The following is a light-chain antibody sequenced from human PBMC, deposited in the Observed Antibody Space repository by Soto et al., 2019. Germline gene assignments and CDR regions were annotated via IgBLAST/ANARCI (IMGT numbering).Light chain of an antibody. CDR1: SSDVGGYNY. Sequence: QSALTQPASVSGSPGQSITISCTGTSSDVGGYNYVSWYQQYPGKAPKLMIYEVSNRPSGVSNRFSGSKSGNVASLTISGLQAADEADYYCGSYTSTYVRIFGTGTKLTVL. J-gene: IGLJ1*01. V-gene: IGLV2-14*01. CDR2: EVS. CDR3: GSYTSTYVRI.